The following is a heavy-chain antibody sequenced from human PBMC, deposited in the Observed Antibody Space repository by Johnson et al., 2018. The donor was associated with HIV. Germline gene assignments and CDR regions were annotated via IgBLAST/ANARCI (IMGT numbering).Heavy chain of an antibody. Sequence: VQLVESGGGLVQPGGSLRLSCAASGFTFINYAMSWVRQAPGKGLEWVSSIGGSGTNTYYAESVKGRFTISRDNSKNTLYLQMHSLRAEDTAIYYCAKDPLVVPAATLDAFDIWGQGTMVTVSS. J-gene: IGHJ3*02. CDR1: GFTFINYA. CDR3: AKDPLVVPAATLDAFDI. D-gene: IGHD2-2*01. CDR2: IGGSGTNT. V-gene: IGHV3-23*04.